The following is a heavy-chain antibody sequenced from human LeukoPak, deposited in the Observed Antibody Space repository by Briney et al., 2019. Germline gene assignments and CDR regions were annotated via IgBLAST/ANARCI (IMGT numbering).Heavy chain of an antibody. CDR2: IYYSGST. CDR3: ARTLGYCSGGSCYSQHWFDP. Sequence: PSETLSLTCTVSGGSISSGGYYWSWISQHPGKGLEWIGYIYYSGSTYYNPSLKSRVTISVDTSKNQFSLKLSSVTAADTAVYYCARTLGYCSGGSCYSQHWFDPWGQGTLVNVSS. J-gene: IGHJ5*02. D-gene: IGHD2-15*01. CDR1: GGSISSGGYY. V-gene: IGHV4-31*03.